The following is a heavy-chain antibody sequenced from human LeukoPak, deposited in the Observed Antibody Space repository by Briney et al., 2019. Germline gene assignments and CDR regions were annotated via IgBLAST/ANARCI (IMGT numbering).Heavy chain of an antibody. Sequence: GGSLRLSCAASGFTFSSYSMNWVRQAPGKGLEWVSSISSSSSYIYYADSVKGRFTISRDNAKNSLYLQMNSLRAEDTAVYYCARVRGSGSYYIEDAFDIWGQGTMVTVSS. CDR1: GFTFSSYS. V-gene: IGHV3-21*01. J-gene: IGHJ3*02. D-gene: IGHD3-10*01. CDR3: ARVRGSGSYYIEDAFDI. CDR2: ISSSSSYI.